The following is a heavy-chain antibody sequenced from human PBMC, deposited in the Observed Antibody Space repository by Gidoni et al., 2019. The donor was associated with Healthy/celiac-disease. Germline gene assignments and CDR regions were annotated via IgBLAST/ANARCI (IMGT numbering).Heavy chain of an antibody. V-gene: IGHV1-18*04. CDR2: ISAYNGNT. J-gene: IGHJ6*02. D-gene: IGHD2-2*01. CDR1: GYTFTSYG. Sequence: QVQLVQSGAEVKKPGASVKVSCKASGYTFTSYGISWVRQAPGQGLVWMGWISAYNGNTNYAQKLQGRVTMTTDTSTSTAYMELRSLRSDDTAVYYCAREGLIVVVPADTPTVNLNGMDVWGQGTTVTVSS. CDR3: AREGLIVVVPADTPTVNLNGMDV.